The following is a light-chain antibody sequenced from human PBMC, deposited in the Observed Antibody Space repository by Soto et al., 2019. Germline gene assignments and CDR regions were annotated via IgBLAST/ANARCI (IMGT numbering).Light chain of an antibody. J-gene: IGLJ1*01. CDR3: GQNVGTDNFRV. V-gene: IGLV2-8*01. Sequence: QSVLTQPPSASGSPGQSVTISCTGTSSDVGAYNYVSWYQQHPGKAPKLIIYEVTKRPSGVPDRFSGSKSGNTASLTVSGLKVEDGADYYGGQNVGTDNFRVSGTGTRATVL. CDR1: SSDVGAYNY. CDR2: EVT.